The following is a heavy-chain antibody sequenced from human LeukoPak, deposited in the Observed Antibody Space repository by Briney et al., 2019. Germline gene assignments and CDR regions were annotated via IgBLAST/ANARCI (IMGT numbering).Heavy chain of an antibody. CDR3: AKNLRSYYYDSREFDP. Sequence: SGGPLRLSCAASGFTFSSYWMHWVRQAPGKGLVWVSRINSDGSSTSYADSVKGRFTISRDNAKNTLYLQMNSLRAEDTAVYYCAKNLRSYYYDSREFDPWGQGTLVTVYS. J-gene: IGHJ5*02. CDR2: INSDGSST. V-gene: IGHV3-74*01. D-gene: IGHD3-22*01. CDR1: GFTFSSYW.